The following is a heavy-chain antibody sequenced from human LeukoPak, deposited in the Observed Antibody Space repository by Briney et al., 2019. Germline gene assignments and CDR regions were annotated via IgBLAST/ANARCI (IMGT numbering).Heavy chain of an antibody. V-gene: IGHV1-46*01. CDR3: ARDPGGGYCSGGSCYAFDY. J-gene: IGHJ4*02. D-gene: IGHD2-15*01. Sequence: ASVKVSCKASGYTFTTYYIHWVRQAPGQGLEWMGIINPSGGSTSYAQKFQGRVTMTRDTSTSTVYMELRSLRSEDTAVYHCARDPGGGYCSGGSCYAFDYWGQGTLVTVSS. CDR1: GYTFTTYY. CDR2: INPSGGST.